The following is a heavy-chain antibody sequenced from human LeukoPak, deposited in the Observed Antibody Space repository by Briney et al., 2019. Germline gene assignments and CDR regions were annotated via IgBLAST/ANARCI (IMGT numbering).Heavy chain of an antibody. D-gene: IGHD6-19*01. CDR2: IKQDGSEK. V-gene: IGHV3-7*01. J-gene: IGHJ4*02. CDR3: ARDVYSSGWYGGSYSDY. Sequence: PGGSLRLSCAASGFTFSSYWMSWVRQAPGKGLEWVANIKQDGSEKYYVDSVKGRFTISRDNAKNSLYLQMNSLRAEDTAVYYCARDVYSSGWYGGSYSDYWGQGTLVTVSS. CDR1: GFTFSSYW.